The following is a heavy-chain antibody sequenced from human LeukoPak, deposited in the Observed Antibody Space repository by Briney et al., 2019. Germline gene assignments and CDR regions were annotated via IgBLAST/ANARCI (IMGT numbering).Heavy chain of an antibody. Sequence: ASVKVSCKASGYTFTTYYMHWVRQAPGQGLEWVGIINPGGGSTSYAQNFQGRVTMTTDTSTSTAYMELRSLRSDDTAVYYCARDPMDDYSNFDYWGQGTLVTVSS. J-gene: IGHJ4*02. V-gene: IGHV1-46*01. CDR2: INPGGGST. CDR3: ARDPMDDYSNFDY. D-gene: IGHD4-11*01. CDR1: GYTFTTYY.